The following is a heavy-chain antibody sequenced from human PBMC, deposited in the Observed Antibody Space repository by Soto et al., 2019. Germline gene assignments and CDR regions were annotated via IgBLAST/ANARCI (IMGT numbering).Heavy chain of an antibody. Sequence: QLQLQESGSGLVKPSQTLSLTCAVSGGSISSGGYSWSWIRQPPGKGLEWIGYIYHSGSTYYNPSLKSRVTIAVDRSKNQFSLKLSSVTAADTAVYYCARAHGSGWGAFDIWGQGTMVTVSS. D-gene: IGHD3-10*01. CDR3: ARAHGSGWGAFDI. CDR1: GGSISSGGYS. J-gene: IGHJ3*02. CDR2: IYHSGST. V-gene: IGHV4-30-2*01.